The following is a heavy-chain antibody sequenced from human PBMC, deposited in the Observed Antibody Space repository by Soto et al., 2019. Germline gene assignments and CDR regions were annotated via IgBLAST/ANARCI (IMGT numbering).Heavy chain of an antibody. CDR1: GGSISSGGYS. D-gene: IGHD6-6*01. J-gene: IGHJ6*02. V-gene: IGHV4-30-2*01. CDR2: IYHSGST. Sequence: SETLSLTCAVSGGSISSGGYSWSWIRQPPGKGLEWIGYIYHSGSTYYNPSLKSRVTISVDRSKNQFSLKLSSVTAADTAVYYCARGSPSSSSGYYYYGMDVWGQGTTVTVS. CDR3: ARGSPSSSSGYYYYGMDV.